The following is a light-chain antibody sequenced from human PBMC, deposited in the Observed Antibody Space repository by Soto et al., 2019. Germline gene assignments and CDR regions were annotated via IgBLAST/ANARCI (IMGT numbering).Light chain of an antibody. J-gene: IGKJ4*01. Sequence: DILMTQYNATLSLSLGERGTLSCRASQSVSSNLAWYQQKPGQAPRLLIYGASTGATDIPARFSGSGSGTEFILTISSLQSEDFTLYYCQQSNIWPLPFGGGAKVDIK. CDR2: GAS. CDR3: QQSNIWPLP. CDR1: QSVSSN. V-gene: IGKV3-15*01.